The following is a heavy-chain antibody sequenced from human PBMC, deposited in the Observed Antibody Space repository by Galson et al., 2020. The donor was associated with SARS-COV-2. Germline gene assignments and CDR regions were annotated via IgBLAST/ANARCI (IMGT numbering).Heavy chain of an antibody. Sequence: GESLKISCAASGFTFSSYSMNWVRQAPGKGLEWVSSISSSSSYIYYADSVKGRFTISRDNAKNSLYLQMNSLRAEDTAVYYCAALVVVTATILPEYFQHWGQGTLVTVSS. D-gene: IGHD2-21*02. CDR1: GFTFSSYS. CDR2: ISSSSSYI. CDR3: AALVVVTATILPEYFQH. J-gene: IGHJ1*01. V-gene: IGHV3-21*01.